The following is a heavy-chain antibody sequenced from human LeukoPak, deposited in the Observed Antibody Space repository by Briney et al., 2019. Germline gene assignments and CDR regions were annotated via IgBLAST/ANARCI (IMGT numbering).Heavy chain of an antibody. V-gene: IGHV3-23*01. CDR1: GFTFSSYA. CDR3: AKVPYYDYVWGSQPLDY. CDR2: ISGSGGST. Sequence: GSLRLSCAASGFTFSSYAMSWVRQAPGKGLEWVSAISGSGGSTYYADSVKGRFTISRDNSKNTLYLRMNSLRAEDTAVYYCAKVPYYDYVWGSQPLDYWGQGTLVTVSS. J-gene: IGHJ4*02. D-gene: IGHD3-16*01.